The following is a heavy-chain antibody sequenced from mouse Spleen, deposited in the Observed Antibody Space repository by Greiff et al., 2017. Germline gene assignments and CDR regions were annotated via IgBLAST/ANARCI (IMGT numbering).Heavy chain of an antibody. D-gene: IGHD2-3*01. J-gene: IGHJ4*01. CDR2: IRNKANGYTT. V-gene: IGHV7-3*01. CDR3: ARYIRGIYDGYYDYAMDY. CDR1: GFTFTDYY. Sequence: DVMLVESGGGLVQPGGSLSLSCAASGFTFTDYYMSWVRQPPGKALEWLGFIRNKANGYTTEYSASVKGRFTISRDNSQSILYLQMNALRAEDSATYYCARYIRGIYDGYYDYAMDYWGQGTSVTVSS.